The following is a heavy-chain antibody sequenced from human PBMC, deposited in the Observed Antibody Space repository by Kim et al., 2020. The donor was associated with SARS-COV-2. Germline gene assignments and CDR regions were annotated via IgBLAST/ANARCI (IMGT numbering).Heavy chain of an antibody. J-gene: IGHJ6*02. CDR2: ISSSSYI. D-gene: IGHD3-3*01. Sequence: GGSLRLSCAASGFTFSSYSMNWVRQAPGKGLEWVASISSSSYIYYEDSVKGRFTISRDNAKNSLYLQMNSLRAEDTAVYYCARDSACTIFGVVTADDGMDVWGQGPTVTVP. CDR1: GFTFSSYS. CDR3: ARDSACTIFGVVTADDGMDV. V-gene: IGHV3-21*01.